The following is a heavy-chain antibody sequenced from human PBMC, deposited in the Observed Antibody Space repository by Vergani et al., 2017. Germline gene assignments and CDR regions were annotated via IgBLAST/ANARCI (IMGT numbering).Heavy chain of an antibody. J-gene: IGHJ4*02. CDR1: GFTFSSYE. CDR2: ISSSGSTI. CDR3: AKERRKNILTGYYTNHFDY. Sequence: VQLMESGGGLVQPGGSLRLSCAASGFTFSSYEMNWVRQAPGKGLEWVSYISSSGSTIYYADSVKGRFTISRDNSKNTLYLQMNSLRAEDTAVYYCAKERRKNILTGYYTNHFDYWGQGTLVTVSS. V-gene: IGHV3-48*03. D-gene: IGHD3-9*01.